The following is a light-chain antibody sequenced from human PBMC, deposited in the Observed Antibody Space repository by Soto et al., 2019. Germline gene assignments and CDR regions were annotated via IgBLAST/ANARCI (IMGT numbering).Light chain of an antibody. Sequence: EIVLTQSPGTLSLSPGERATLSCRASQSVSSSSLAWYQQKPGQAPRLHIYGASNRATGIPDRFSGSGSGTDFTLSISRLEPEDFAVYYCQQYGSSPITFGQGTRLDIK. V-gene: IGKV3-20*01. CDR1: QSVSSSS. J-gene: IGKJ5*01. CDR2: GAS. CDR3: QQYGSSPIT.